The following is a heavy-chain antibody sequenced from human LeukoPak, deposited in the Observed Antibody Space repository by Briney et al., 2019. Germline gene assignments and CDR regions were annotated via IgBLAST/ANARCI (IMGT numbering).Heavy chain of an antibody. CDR3: ARGYRGSDFDDWLDL. V-gene: IGHV4-34*01. CDR2: IDHSGSA. D-gene: IGHD2-21*02. J-gene: IGHJ5*02. CDR1: GGSFHSYY. Sequence: SETLSLTCAVFGGSFHSYYWTWLRQPPGKGLQWIGEIDHSGSANYSSSLQSRVTISVDTSKHQVSLKVSSVTAADTAIYYCARGYRGSDFDDWLDLWGQGTLVTVSS.